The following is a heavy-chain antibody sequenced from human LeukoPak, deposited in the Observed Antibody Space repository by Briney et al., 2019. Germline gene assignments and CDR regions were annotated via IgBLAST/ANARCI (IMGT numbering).Heavy chain of an antibody. D-gene: IGHD5-12*01. CDR1: GFTFSSYA. J-gene: IGHJ4*02. CDR3: AKDTPRQLVPLVATIGPSDY. CDR2: ISGSGGST. Sequence: GGSLRLSCAASGFTFSSYAMSWVRQAPGKGLEWVSAISGSGGSTYYADSVKGRFTISRDNSKNTLYLQMNSLRAEDTAVYYCAKDTPRQLVPLVATIGPSDYWGQGTLVTVSS. V-gene: IGHV3-23*01.